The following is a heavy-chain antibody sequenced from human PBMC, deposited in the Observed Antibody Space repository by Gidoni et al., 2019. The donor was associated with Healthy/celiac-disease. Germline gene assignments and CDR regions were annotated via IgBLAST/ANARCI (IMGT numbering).Heavy chain of an antibody. D-gene: IGHD4-4*01. CDR1: GYTFTGYY. V-gene: IGHV1-2*02. J-gene: IGHJ6*03. Sequence: QVQLVQSGAEVKKPGASVQVSCKASGYTFTGYYMHWVRQAPGQGLEWMGWINPNSGGTNYAQKFQGRVTMTRDTSISTAYMELSRLRSDDTAVYYCARGHGAMTTVTTPPGGYYYYMDVWGKGTTVTVSS. CDR3: ARGHGAMTTVTTPPGGYYYYMDV. CDR2: INPNSGGT.